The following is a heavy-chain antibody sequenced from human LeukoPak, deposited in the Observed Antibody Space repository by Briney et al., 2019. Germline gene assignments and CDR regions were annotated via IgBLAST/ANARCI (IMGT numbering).Heavy chain of an antibody. CDR1: GFTFSSYE. D-gene: IGHD4-23*01. V-gene: IGHV3-48*03. Sequence: PGGSLRLSCAASGFTFSSYEMNWVRQAPGKGLEWVSYISSSGSTIYYADSVKGRFTISRDNAENSLYLQMNSLRAEDTAVYYCARVTQDDAYFDYWGQGTLVTVSS. J-gene: IGHJ4*02. CDR3: ARVTQDDAYFDY. CDR2: ISSSGSTI.